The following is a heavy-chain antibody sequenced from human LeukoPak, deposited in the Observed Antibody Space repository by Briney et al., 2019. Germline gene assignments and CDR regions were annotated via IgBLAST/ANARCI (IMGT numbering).Heavy chain of an antibody. CDR1: GFTFSSSA. CDR2: ISGSGDRT. V-gene: IGHV3-23*01. D-gene: IGHD6-19*01. CDR3: ARGSGWTDY. J-gene: IGHJ4*02. Sequence: GGSLRLSCAASGFTFSSSAMNWVRQAPGKGLEWVSTISGSGDRTYYADSVKGRFTISRDNSKNTLFLQMNSLRAEDTAVYYCARGSGWTDYWGQGTLVTVSS.